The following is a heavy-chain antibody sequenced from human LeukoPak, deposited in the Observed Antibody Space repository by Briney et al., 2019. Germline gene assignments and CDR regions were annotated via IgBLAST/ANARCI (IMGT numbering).Heavy chain of an antibody. Sequence: GRSLRLSCAASGFTFSSYGMHWVRQAPGKGLEWVAVIWYDGSNKYYADSVKGRFTISRDNSKNTLYLQMNSLRAEDTAVYYCAREEVVIRPYFDYSGQGTLVTVSS. J-gene: IGHJ4*02. V-gene: IGHV3-33*01. D-gene: IGHD3-22*01. CDR1: GFTFSSYG. CDR3: AREEVVIRPYFDY. CDR2: IWYDGSNK.